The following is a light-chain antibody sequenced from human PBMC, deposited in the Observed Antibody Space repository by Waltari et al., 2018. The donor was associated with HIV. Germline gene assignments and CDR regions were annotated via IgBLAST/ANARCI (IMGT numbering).Light chain of an antibody. J-gene: IGLJ1*01. V-gene: IGLV2-23*02. CDR2: EVT. Sequence: QSALTQPASVSGSPGQSITISCTGTSSDVGSYNLVSWYQHHPGKAPKLMIYEVTKRHSGISDRFSGSKSGNTASLTISGLQAEDEADYYCCSYARSSTFYVFGTGTKVTVL. CDR1: SSDVGSYNL. CDR3: CSYARSSTFYV.